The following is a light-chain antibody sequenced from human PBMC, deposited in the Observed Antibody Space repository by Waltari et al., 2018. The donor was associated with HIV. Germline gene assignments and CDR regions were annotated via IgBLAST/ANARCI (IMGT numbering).Light chain of an antibody. Sequence: QSVLTQSPSASGTPGQRVIIPCSGSRPNIGRNSVNWSQQLPGTAPNLLIYSNNERPSGVPDRFSGSKSGTSASLAISGLQSEDEADYHCAAWDDSLNGPVFGGGTKLTVL. V-gene: IGLV1-44*01. CDR1: RPNIGRNS. CDR3: AAWDDSLNGPV. CDR2: SNN. J-gene: IGLJ2*01.